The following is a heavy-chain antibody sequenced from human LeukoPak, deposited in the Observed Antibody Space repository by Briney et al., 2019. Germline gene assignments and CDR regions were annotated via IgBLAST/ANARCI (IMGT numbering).Heavy chain of an antibody. V-gene: IGHV4-34*01. D-gene: IGHD5-12*01. CDR1: GGSISSYY. J-gene: IGHJ3*02. CDR2: INHSGST. Sequence: SETLSLTCTVSGGSISSYYWSWIRQPPGKGLEWIGEINHSGSTNYNPSLKSRVTISVDTSKNQFSLKLSSVTAADTAVYYCASNRILWLRASFDIWGQGTMVTVSS. CDR3: ASNRILWLRASFDI.